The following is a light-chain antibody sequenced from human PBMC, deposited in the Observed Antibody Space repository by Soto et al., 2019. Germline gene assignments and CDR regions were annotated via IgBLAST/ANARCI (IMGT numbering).Light chain of an antibody. CDR3: QQRSNWLSIT. CDR2: DAS. J-gene: IGKJ5*01. V-gene: IGKV3-11*01. Sequence: EIVLTQSPATLSLSPGERATLSCRAIQSVYSYLAWYQQKPGQAPRLLIYDASNRATGIPARFSGSGSGTDFTLTISSLEPEDFAVYYCQQRSNWLSITFGQGTRLEIK. CDR1: QSVYSY.